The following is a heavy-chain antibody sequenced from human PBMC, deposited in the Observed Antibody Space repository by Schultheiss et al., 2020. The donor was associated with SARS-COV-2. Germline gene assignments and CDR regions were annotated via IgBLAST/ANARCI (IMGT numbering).Heavy chain of an antibody. CDR3: ARVTWGRDYFDY. CDR2: ISAYNGNT. V-gene: IGHV1-18*01. CDR1: GYSFTSYG. J-gene: IGHJ4*02. Sequence: GGSLRLSCKGSGYSFTSYGISWVRQAPGQGLEWMGWISAYNGNTNYAQKLQGRVTMTTDTSTSTAYMELRSLRSDDTAVYYCARVTWGRDYFDYWGQGTLVTVSS. D-gene: IGHD1-26*01.